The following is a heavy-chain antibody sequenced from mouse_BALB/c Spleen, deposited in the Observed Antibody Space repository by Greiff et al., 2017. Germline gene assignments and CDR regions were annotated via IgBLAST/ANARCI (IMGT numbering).Heavy chain of an antibody. V-gene: IGHV3-6*02. CDR2: ISYDGSN. J-gene: IGHJ4*01. D-gene: IGHD1-1*01. CDR3: ASYYGSNYAMDY. Sequence: EVKVEESGPGLVKPSQSLSLTCSVTGYSITSCYFWIWIRQFPGNKLEWMGSISYDGSNNYNPSLKNRISITRDTSKNQFFLKLNAVTTEDTATYYCASYYGSNYAMDYWGQGTSVTVSS. CDR1: GYSITSCYF.